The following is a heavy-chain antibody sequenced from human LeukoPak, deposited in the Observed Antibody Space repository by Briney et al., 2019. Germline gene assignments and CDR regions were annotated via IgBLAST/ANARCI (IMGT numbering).Heavy chain of an antibody. CDR3: ARARKYCSSTSCYLRYYYYYMDV. J-gene: IGHJ6*03. V-gene: IGHV1-18*01. CDR1: GYTFTSYG. CDR2: ISAYNGNT. D-gene: IGHD2-2*01. Sequence: ASVKVSCKASGYTFTSYGISWVRQAPGQGLEWMGWISAYNGNTNYAQKLQGRVTMTTDTSTSTAYMELRSLRSDDTAVYYCARARKYCSSTSCYLRYYYYYMDVWGKGTTVTISS.